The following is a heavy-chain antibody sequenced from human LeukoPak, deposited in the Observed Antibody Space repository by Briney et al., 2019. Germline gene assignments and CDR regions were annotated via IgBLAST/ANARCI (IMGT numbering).Heavy chain of an antibody. CDR3: ARVRDRSSYFYDLDY. CDR1: GGSISSYY. J-gene: IGHJ4*02. CDR2: IHYSGST. V-gene: IGHV4-59*01. D-gene: IGHD3-22*01. Sequence: SETLSLTCTVSGGSISSYYWSWIRQPPGKGLEWIGCIHYSGSTNYNPSLKSRVTISVDTSKNQFSLKLSSVTAADTAVYYCARVRDRSSYFYDLDYWGQGTLVNVSS.